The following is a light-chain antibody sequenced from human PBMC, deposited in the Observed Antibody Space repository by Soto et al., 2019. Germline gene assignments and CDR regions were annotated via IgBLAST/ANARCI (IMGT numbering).Light chain of an antibody. J-gene: IGKJ1*01. CDR1: QGIGDT. CDR2: DTS. Sequence: ESVMKQSPLTVSVSPGEGVTXSCRASQGIGDTLAWYQHKPGQTPRLLIYDTSTRATRIPARFSGSGSGTDFTLTISDVQPEDFALYYCQQRQIWPRTFGQGTKVDIK. V-gene: IGKV3D-15*01. CDR3: QQRQIWPRT.